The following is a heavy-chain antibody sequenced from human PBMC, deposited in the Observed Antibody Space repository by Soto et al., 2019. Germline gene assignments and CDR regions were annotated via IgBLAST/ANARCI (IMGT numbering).Heavy chain of an antibody. CDR3: AREDDGGDRDYYGLDV. CDR1: GGSISSYY. Sequence: SETLSLTCTVSGGSISSYYWSWIRQPPGEGLEWIGYIYYSGSTNYNPPLKSRVTISVDTSKNQFSLKLTSVTAADTAVYFCAREDDGGDRDYYGLDVWGQGTTVTVSS. CDR2: IYYSGST. J-gene: IGHJ6*02. D-gene: IGHD2-21*02. V-gene: IGHV4-59*12.